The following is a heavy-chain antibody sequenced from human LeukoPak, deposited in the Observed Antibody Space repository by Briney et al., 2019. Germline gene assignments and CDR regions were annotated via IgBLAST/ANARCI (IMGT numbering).Heavy chain of an antibody. CDR2: ISLRGLT. J-gene: IGHJ4*02. CDR1: GGSISGTNW. D-gene: IGHD1-26*01. CDR3: SRESGPFAPFGF. Sequence: SGTLSLTCGVSGGSISGTNWWSWVRQPPGQGLEWIGEISLRGLTNYNPSLRSRLTMSLDESKNQVSLNLTSVTAADTAVYYCSRESGPFAPFGFWGQGTLVSVHS. V-gene: IGHV4-4*02.